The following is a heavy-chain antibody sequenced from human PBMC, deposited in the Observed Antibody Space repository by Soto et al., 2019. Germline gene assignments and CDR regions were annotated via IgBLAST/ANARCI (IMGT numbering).Heavy chain of an antibody. V-gene: IGHV4-30-4*08. J-gene: IGHJ3*01. CDR1: GAVVTSGENY. CDR3: VRDLAHGYTGNV. Sequence: SETLSLTCSVSGAVVTSGENYWSWVRQPPGRGLEWLGYIYDSGVTSYTPALKSRVTLSLDRPNNQVSLKLRSVTAADTAVYFCVRDLAHGYTGNVWGRGTLVTVSS. D-gene: IGHD5-18*01. CDR2: IYDSGVT.